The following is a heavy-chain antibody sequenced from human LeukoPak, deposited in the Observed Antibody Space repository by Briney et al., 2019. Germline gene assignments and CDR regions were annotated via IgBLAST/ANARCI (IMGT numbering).Heavy chain of an antibody. D-gene: IGHD3-16*02. CDR1: GDSVSSNSAT. Sequence: SQTLPLTCAISGDSVSSNSATWNWIRQSPSRGLEWLGRTYYRSKWYNDYAVSVKSRITINPDTSKNQFSLQLNSVTPEDTAAYYCARARRHTEYWYFDLWGRGTLVTVSS. J-gene: IGHJ2*01. CDR3: ARARRHTEYWYFDL. CDR2: TYYRSKWYN. V-gene: IGHV6-1*01.